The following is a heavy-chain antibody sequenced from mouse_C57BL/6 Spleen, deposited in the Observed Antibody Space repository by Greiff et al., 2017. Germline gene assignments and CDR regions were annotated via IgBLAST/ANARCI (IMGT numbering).Heavy chain of an antibody. CDR2: INPSSGYT. CDR1: GYTFTSYW. D-gene: IGHD2-4*01. Sequence: VQLQLSGAELAQPGASVTLSCNASGYTFTSYWMHWVKQRPGQGLDLIGYINPSSGYTKYNQKFKDKATLTADKSSSKAYMQLSSLTYADTAVYYCASLYDCDDYAMDYWGQGTSVTGSS. V-gene: IGHV1-7*01. CDR3: ASLYDCDDYAMDY. J-gene: IGHJ4*01.